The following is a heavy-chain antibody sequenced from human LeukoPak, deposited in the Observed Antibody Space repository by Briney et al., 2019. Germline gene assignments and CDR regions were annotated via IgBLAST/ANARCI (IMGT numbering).Heavy chain of an antibody. D-gene: IGHD4-11*01. J-gene: IGHJ4*02. CDR1: GFTFSSYS. CDR2: ISYDGNTI. CDR3: ARSGGLQKFDY. V-gene: IGHV3-30*03. Sequence: GGSLRLSCAASGFTFSSYSMNWVRQAPGKGPQWVAVISYDGNTIHYADSVKGRFIISRDTSKNTLYLQMNSLRAEDTAVYYCARSGGLQKFDYWGQGTLVTVSS.